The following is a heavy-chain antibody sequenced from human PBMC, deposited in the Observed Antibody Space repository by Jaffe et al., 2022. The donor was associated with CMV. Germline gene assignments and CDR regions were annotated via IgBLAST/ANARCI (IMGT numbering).Heavy chain of an antibody. V-gene: IGHV5-51*01. CDR3: ARRSGNCSGGSCYFKGDAFDI. CDR2: IYPGDSDT. J-gene: IGHJ3*02. CDR1: GYSFTSYW. D-gene: IGHD2-15*01. Sequence: EVQLVQSGAEVKKPGESLKISCKGSGYSFTSYWIGWVRQMPGKGLEWMGIIYPGDSDTRYSPSFQGQVTISADKSISTAYLQWSSLKASDTAMYYCARRSGNCSGGSCYFKGDAFDIWGQGTMVTVSS.